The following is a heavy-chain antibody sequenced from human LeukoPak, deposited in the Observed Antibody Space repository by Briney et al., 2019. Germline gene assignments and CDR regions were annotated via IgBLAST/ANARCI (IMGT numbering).Heavy chain of an antibody. CDR2: IYSDGST. CDR3: TRAGNYGSYDAFYL. CDR1: GFTVSYSS. D-gene: IGHD3-10*01. J-gene: IGHJ3*01. Sequence: GGSLRLSCAACGFTVSYSSMTWVRQAPGEGLEWVSDIYSDGSTNYADSVKGRFIISRDNFKNTLYLQMNSLRAEDTAMYFCTRAGNYGSYDAFYLWGQGTMVTVSS. V-gene: IGHV3-53*01.